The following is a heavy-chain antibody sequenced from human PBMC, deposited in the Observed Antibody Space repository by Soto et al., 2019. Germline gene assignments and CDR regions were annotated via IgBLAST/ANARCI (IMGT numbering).Heavy chain of an antibody. V-gene: IGHV2-5*02. CDR3: VLSPEFNRNIPLIPWFDA. CDR2: IYWDNDK. D-gene: IGHD1-20*01. J-gene: IGHJ5*02. Sequence: KESGPTLVKPTQTLTLTCTFSGFSLTSTGVAVGWIRQPPGKALEWIALIYWDNDKQYSPSLRSRLTITKDTSKDQVVLTMTHMDPVDTATYYCVLSPEFNRNIPLIPWFDAWGPGTLVTVSS. CDR1: GFSLTSTGVA.